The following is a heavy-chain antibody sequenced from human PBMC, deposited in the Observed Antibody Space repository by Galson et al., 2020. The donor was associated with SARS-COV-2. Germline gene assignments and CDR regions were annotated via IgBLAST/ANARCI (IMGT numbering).Heavy chain of an antibody. CDR1: GFTFSSYA. CDR2: ISYDGSNK. Sequence: GGSLRLSCAASGFTFSSYAMHWVRQAPGKGLEWVAVISYDGSNKYYADSVKGRFTISRDNSKNTLYLQMNSLRAEDTAVYYCARDSPLGRFGELSLHFDAFDIWGQGTMVTVSS. D-gene: IGHD3-10*01. V-gene: IGHV3-30*04. J-gene: IGHJ3*02. CDR3: ARDSPLGRFGELSLHFDAFDI.